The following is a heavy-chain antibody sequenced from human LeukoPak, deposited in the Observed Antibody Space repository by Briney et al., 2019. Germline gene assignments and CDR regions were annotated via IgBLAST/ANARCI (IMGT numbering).Heavy chain of an antibody. V-gene: IGHV4-34*01. CDR3: ARGRVTMVRGVIPQRTFDY. J-gene: IGHJ4*02. D-gene: IGHD3-10*01. Sequence: PSETLSLTCAVYGGSFSGYYWSWIRQPPGKGLEWIGVINHSGSTNYNPSLKSRVTISVDTSKNQFSLKLSSVTAADTAVYYCARGRVTMVRGVIPQRTFDYWGQGTLVTVSS. CDR2: INHSGST. CDR1: GGSFSGYY.